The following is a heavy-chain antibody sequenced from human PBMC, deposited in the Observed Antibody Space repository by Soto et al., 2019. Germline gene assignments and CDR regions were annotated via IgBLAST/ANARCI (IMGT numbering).Heavy chain of an antibody. J-gene: IGHJ6*02. Sequence: PGGSLRLSCAASGFTFSSYAMHWVRQAPGKGLEWVAVISYDGSNKYYADSVKGRFTISRDNSKNTLYLQMNSLRDEDTAVYYCARVAIASGGVIAVTYALDVWGQGTTVTVSS. CDR3: ARVAIASGGVIAVTYALDV. V-gene: IGHV3-30-3*01. CDR2: ISYDGSNK. D-gene: IGHD3-16*02. CDR1: GFTFSSYA.